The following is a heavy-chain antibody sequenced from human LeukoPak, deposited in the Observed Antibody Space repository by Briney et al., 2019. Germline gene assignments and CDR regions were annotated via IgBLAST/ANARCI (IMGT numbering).Heavy chain of an antibody. CDR1: GDSVRNDFYY. D-gene: IGHD2-2*01. J-gene: IGHJ4*02. CDR3: ARHNAPRRVGFDF. V-gene: IGHV4-39*01. CDR2: LSHAGNP. Sequence: SETLSLTCSVSGDSVRNDFYYWGWIRQPPGKGLEWVACLSHAGNPWYNPSLESRLSISVDTSKNQFSLKFSSVTAADTALYWCARHNAPRRVGFDFWGQGILVTVSS.